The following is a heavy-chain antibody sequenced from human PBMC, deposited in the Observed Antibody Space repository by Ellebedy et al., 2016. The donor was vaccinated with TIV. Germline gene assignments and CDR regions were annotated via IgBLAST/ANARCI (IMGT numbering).Heavy chain of an antibody. Sequence: MPGGSLRLSCTVSGVSITNYYWNWIRQTQGEGLEWIGYMSNSGSTKYNPSLKSRLTISVDTSRNQFSLKLSSVTAADTAVYYCARFDSNIAARPLDYWGQGTLVTVSS. CDR3: ARFDSNIAARPLDY. CDR2: MSNSGST. J-gene: IGHJ4*02. V-gene: IGHV4-59*01. D-gene: IGHD6-6*01. CDR1: GVSITNYY.